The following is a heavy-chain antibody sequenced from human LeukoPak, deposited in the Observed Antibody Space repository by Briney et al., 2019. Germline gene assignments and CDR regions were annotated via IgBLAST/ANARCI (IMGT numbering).Heavy chain of an antibody. J-gene: IGHJ4*02. V-gene: IGHV3-33*01. D-gene: IGHD2-21*02. CDR1: GFTFSSYG. CDR3: ARSSMVVTAMSYFDY. Sequence: GGSLRLSCAASGFTFSSYGMHWVRQAPGKGLEWVAVIWYDGSNKYYADSVKGRFTISRDNSKNTLYLQMNSLRAEDTAVYYCARSSMVVTAMSYFDYWGQGTLVTVSS. CDR2: IWYDGSNK.